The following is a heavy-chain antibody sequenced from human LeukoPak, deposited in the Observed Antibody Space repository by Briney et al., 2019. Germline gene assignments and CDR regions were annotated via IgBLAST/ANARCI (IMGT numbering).Heavy chain of an antibody. CDR1: GFTFSSYW. CDR3: VKDPPPRYSGSPPAY. D-gene: IGHD1-26*01. CDR2: INKDGGEK. J-gene: IGHJ4*02. V-gene: IGHV3-7*03. Sequence: GGSLRLSCAASGFTFSSYWMSWVRQAPGKGLEWVANINKDGGEKYYVDSVKGRFTISRDNAKNSLYLQMNSLRADDTAVYYCVKDPPPRYSGSPPAYWGQGTLVTVSS.